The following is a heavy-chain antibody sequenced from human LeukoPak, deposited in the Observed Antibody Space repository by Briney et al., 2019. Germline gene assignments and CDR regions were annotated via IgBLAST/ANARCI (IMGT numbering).Heavy chain of an antibody. D-gene: IGHD1-26*01. CDR1: GGSITYYY. V-gene: IGHV4-59*01. Sequence: ETLSLTCAVSGGSITYYYWNWIRQPPGKGLEWIGYIHNSGSTSYNSSLKSRVTISADMSKNQVSLKLTSVTAADTAVYYCASCIVGANWFDPWGQGILVTVSS. CDR2: IHNSGST. J-gene: IGHJ5*02. CDR3: ASCIVGANWFDP.